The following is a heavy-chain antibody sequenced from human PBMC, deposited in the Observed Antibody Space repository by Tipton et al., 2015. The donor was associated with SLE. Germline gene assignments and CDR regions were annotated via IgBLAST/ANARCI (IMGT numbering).Heavy chain of an antibody. Sequence: GSLRLSCAASGFTFSTYAMSWVRQTPGKGLEWVSAISASGGSTYYADSVKGRLTISRDSSKNTLYLQINSLGVEDTAIYYCAKPQLGTSYRFHCWGHGTLVTVSS. CDR3: AKPQLGTSYRFHC. J-gene: IGHJ4*01. CDR1: GFTFSTYA. D-gene: IGHD1-7*01. V-gene: IGHV3-23*01. CDR2: ISASGGST.